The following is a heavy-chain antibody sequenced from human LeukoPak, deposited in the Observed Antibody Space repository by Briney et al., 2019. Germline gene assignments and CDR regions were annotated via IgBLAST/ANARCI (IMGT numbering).Heavy chain of an antibody. V-gene: IGHV1-8*01. Sequence: ASVKVSCKASGYTFTSYDINWVRQATGQGLEWMGWMNPNSGNTGYAQKFRGRVTMTRNTSISTAYMELSSLGSEDTAVYYCARGLKTYYYDSSGYYLWGQGTLVTVSS. CDR2: MNPNSGNT. D-gene: IGHD3-22*01. CDR3: ARGLKTYYYDSSGYYL. J-gene: IGHJ4*02. CDR1: GYTFTSYD.